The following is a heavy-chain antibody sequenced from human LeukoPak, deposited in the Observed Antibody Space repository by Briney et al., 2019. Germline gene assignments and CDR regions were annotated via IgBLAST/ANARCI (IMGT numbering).Heavy chain of an antibody. J-gene: IGHJ4*02. CDR2: FDPEDGET. Sequence: ASVKVSCKVSGYTLTELSMHWVRQAPGKGLEWMGGFDPEDGETIYAQKFQGRVTMTEDTSTDTAYMELSSLRSEDTAEYYCATDKGTVCSGGSCYRDRFDYWGQGTLVTVSS. D-gene: IGHD2-15*01. V-gene: IGHV1-24*01. CDR1: GYTLTELS. CDR3: ATDKGTVCSGGSCYRDRFDY.